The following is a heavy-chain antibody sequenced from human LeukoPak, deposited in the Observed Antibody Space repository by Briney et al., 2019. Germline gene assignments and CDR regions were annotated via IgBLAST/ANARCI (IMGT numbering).Heavy chain of an antibody. Sequence: ASVKVSCKASGDALTTYTITWLRQAPGQGLEWMGWISAYNGHTNYVQRFQGRVTMTTDTSTNTAYLELRSLRSDDTAVYYCARGQSWFESWGQGTLVTASS. CDR2: ISAYNGHT. CDR3: ARGQSWFES. V-gene: IGHV1-18*01. J-gene: IGHJ5*01. D-gene: IGHD5-24*01. CDR1: GDALTTYT.